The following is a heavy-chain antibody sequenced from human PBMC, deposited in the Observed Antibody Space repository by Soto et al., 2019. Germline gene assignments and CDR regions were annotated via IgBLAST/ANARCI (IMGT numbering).Heavy chain of an antibody. CDR1: GGSISSYY. CDR2: IYYSGST. CDR3: AREYGDGDYDY. V-gene: IGHV4-59*01. Sequence: SETLSLTCTVSGGSISSYYWSWIRQPPGKGLEWIGYIYYSGSTNYNPSLKSRVTISVDTSKNQFSLKLSSVTAADTAVYYCAREYGDGDYDYWGQGTLVTVSS. J-gene: IGHJ4*02. D-gene: IGHD4-17*01.